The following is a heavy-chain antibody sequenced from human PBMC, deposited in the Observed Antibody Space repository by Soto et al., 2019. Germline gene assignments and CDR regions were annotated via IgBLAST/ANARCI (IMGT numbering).Heavy chain of an antibody. Sequence: SVKVSFKASGGTFSSYAISWVRQAPGQGLEWMGGIIPIFGTANYAQKFQGRVTITADESTSTAYMELSSLRSEDMAVYYCARDLSGEGYFDYWGQGTLVTVSS. CDR2: IIPIFGTA. CDR1: GGTFSSYA. V-gene: IGHV1-69*13. J-gene: IGHJ4*02. CDR3: ARDLSGEGYFDY. D-gene: IGHD2-15*01.